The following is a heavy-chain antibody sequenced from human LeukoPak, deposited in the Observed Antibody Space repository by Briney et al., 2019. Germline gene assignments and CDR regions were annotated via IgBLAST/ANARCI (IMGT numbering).Heavy chain of an antibody. CDR2: INHSGST. Sequence: SETLSLTCAVYGGSFSGYYWSWIRQPPGKGLEWIGEINHSGSTNYNPSLKSRVTISVDTSKNQFSLKLSSVTAADTAVYYCARGRYRYSGGYWGQGTLVTVSS. J-gene: IGHJ4*02. D-gene: IGHD5-18*01. V-gene: IGHV4-34*01. CDR3: ARGRYRYSGGY. CDR1: GGSFSGYY.